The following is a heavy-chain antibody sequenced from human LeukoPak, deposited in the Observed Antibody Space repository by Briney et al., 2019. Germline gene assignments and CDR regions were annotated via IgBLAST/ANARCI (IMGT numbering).Heavy chain of an antibody. CDR2: ISSSSSYI. V-gene: IGHV3-21*01. J-gene: IGHJ4*02. CDR1: GFTFSSYS. Sequence: GGSLRLSCAASGFTFSSYSMNWVRQAPGKGLEWVSSISSSSSYIYYADSVKGRFTISRDNAKNSLYLQMNSLRAEDTAVYYCARDGRFDWLVPLDYWGQGTLVTVSS. D-gene: IGHD3-9*01. CDR3: ARDGRFDWLVPLDY.